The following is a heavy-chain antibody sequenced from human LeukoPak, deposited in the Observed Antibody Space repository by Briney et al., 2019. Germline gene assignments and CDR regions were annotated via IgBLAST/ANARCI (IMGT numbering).Heavy chain of an antibody. Sequence: GGSLRLSCAASGFTFSDYYMSWIRQAPGKGLEWVSYISSSSSYTNYADSVKGRFTISRDNAKNSLYLQMNSLRAEDTVVYYGATDLGSGNSGCSPFDYWGQGTLVTVSS. CDR2: ISSSSSYT. CDR1: GFTFSDYY. V-gene: IGHV3-11*03. D-gene: IGHD5-12*01. J-gene: IGHJ4*02. CDR3: ATDLGSGNSGCSPFDY.